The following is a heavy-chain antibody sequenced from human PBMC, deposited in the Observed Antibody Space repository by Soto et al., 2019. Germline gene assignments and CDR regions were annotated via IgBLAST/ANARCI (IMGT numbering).Heavy chain of an antibody. Sequence: SETLSLTCTVSGGSISSYYWSWIRQPPGKGLEWIGYLYYSGSTNYNPSLKSRVTISVDTSKNQFSLKMRSVTAADTAVYYCARAADGKGGGFDIWGQGTMVT. V-gene: IGHV4-59*01. CDR3: ARAADGKGGGFDI. CDR1: GGSISSYY. J-gene: IGHJ3*02. CDR2: LYYSGST. D-gene: IGHD6-13*01.